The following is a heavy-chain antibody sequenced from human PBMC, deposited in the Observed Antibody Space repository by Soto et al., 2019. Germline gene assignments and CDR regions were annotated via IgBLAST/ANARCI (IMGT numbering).Heavy chain of an antibody. D-gene: IGHD1-26*01. CDR2: IYQSGST. CDR3: ATKDNGKYFFDS. CDR1: GGSISSGGYA. Sequence: PSETLSLTCAVSGGSISSGGYAWAWIRQPPGKGLEWVGYIYQSGSTYSNPALKSRLTMSVDTSKNQFSLRLSSVTAVDTAVYYCATKDNGKYFFDSWGQGALVTVSS. J-gene: IGHJ4*02. V-gene: IGHV4-30-2*01.